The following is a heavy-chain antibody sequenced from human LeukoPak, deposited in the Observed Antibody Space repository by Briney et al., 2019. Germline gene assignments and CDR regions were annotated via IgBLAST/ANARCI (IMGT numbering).Heavy chain of an antibody. Sequence: GGSLRLSCAASGFTLSTYEMTWVRQAPGKGLGWVSFISSSTSHTFYADSVKGRFTIFRDTAKNSLYLQMNNLRGEDTALYYCARDVSSSTRAFDIWGQGTMVAVS. V-gene: IGHV3-48*03. CDR3: ARDVSSSTRAFDI. J-gene: IGHJ3*02. CDR2: ISSSTSHT. D-gene: IGHD2-15*01. CDR1: GFTLSTYE.